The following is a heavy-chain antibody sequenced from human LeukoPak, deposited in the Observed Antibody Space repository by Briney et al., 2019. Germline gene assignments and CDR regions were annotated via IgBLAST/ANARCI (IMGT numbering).Heavy chain of an antibody. CDR2: IYYSGNT. V-gene: IGHV4-59*08. Sequence: SETLSHTCTVSGGSISNYYLRWLRQSPGKGLEWIGYIYYSGNTYYNPSLKIRVTRSVYKSKLQFYLNLPSVAAADTSVYYCAGHIASSPPEIYYINYWGQGSMVTVSS. CDR1: GGSISNYY. CDR3: AGHIASSPPEIYYINY. D-gene: IGHD6-6*01. J-gene: IGHJ4*02.